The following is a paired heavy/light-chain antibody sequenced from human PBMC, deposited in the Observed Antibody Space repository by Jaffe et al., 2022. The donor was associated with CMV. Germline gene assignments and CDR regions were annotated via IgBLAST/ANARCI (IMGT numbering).Light chain of an antibody. V-gene: IGKV4-1*01. CDR2: WAS. Sequence: DIVMTQSPDSLAVSLGERATISCKSSQSLLYIAVNKNYLAWYQQRPGQSPKLLLYWASTRASGVPDRFSGSGSGTDFSLTISSLQAEDVAVYYCQQYYSTPYTFGQGTKVEIK. CDR1: QSLLYIAVNKNY. CDR3: QQYYSTPYT. J-gene: IGKJ2*01.
Heavy chain of an antibody. CDR1: GFTFSDYY. D-gene: IGHD1-26*01. CDR3: ARVVVGATGVVDL. Sequence: QVHLVESGGGLVEPGGSLRLSCAGSGFTFSDYYMSWIRQAPGKGLEWISHMSGSGKSRFFVDSVKGRFAISRDNNQNSVFLQMTSLRAEDSAVYFCARVVVGATGVVDLWGQGTLVTVSS. CDR2: MSGSGKSR. J-gene: IGHJ5*02. V-gene: IGHV3-11*01.